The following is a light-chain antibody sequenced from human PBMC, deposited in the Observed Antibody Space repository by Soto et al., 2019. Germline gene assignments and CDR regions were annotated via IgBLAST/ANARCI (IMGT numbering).Light chain of an antibody. V-gene: IGLV2-11*01. CDR3: CSYAGTDTLV. CDR1: SSDVGGYDF. J-gene: IGLJ3*02. Sequence: QSALTQPRSVSGSPGQSVTISCTGSSSDVGGYDFVSWYQQHPGKAPKLMISDVSERPSGVPDRFSGSKSANTASLTISGLQAEAEADYYCCSYAGTDTLVFGGGTKLTVL. CDR2: DVS.